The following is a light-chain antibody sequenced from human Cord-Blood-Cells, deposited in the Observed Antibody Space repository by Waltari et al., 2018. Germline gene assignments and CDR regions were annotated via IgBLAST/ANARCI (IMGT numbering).Light chain of an antibody. V-gene: IGLV2-11*01. CDR3: CSYAGSYTYV. J-gene: IGLJ1*01. CDR2: DVS. CDR1: SRDVRRYNY. Sequence: QSALTQPRPVPAPPGQSVPISCPGPSRDVRRYNYVPWYPQHPGKAPKLMIYDVSKRPSGVPDRFSGSKSGNTASLTISGLQAEDEADYYCCSYAGSYTYVFGTGTKVTVL.